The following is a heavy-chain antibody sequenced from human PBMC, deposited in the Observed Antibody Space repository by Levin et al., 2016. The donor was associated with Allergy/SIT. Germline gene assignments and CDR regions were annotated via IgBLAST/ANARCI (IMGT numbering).Heavy chain of an antibody. V-gene: IGHV4-61*02. CDR1: GGSISSGSYY. CDR3: ASGRVMVRGVILSYYYGMDV. Sequence: SETLSLTCTVSGGSISSGSYYWSWIRQPAGKGLEWIGRIYTSGSTNYNPSLKSRVTISVDTSKNQFSLKLSSVTAADTAVYYCASGRVMVRGVILSYYYGMDVWGQGTTVTVSS. CDR2: IYTSGST. J-gene: IGHJ6*02. D-gene: IGHD3-10*01.